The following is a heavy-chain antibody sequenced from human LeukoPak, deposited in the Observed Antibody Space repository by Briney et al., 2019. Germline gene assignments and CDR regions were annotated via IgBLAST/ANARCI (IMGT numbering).Heavy chain of an antibody. Sequence: PSETLSLTCTVSGGSISSGGYYWSWIRQHPGKGLEWIGYIYYSGSTYYNPSLKSRVTISVDTSKNQFSLKLSSVTAADTAVYYCASKVATIFGVASGFDYWGQGTLVNVSS. CDR2: IYYSGST. J-gene: IGHJ4*02. D-gene: IGHD3-3*01. CDR1: GGSISSGGYY. CDR3: ASKVATIFGVASGFDY. V-gene: IGHV4-31*03.